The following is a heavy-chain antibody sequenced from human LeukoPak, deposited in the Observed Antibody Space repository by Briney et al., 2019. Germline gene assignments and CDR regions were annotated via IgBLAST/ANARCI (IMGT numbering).Heavy chain of an antibody. CDR2: IIPIFGTA. Sequence: SVKVSCKASGGTFSSYAISWVRQAPGQGLEWMGGIIPIFGTANYAQKFQVRVTITADESTSTAYMELSSLRSEDTAVYYCARESTPPPGSCGGDCYLAYYYYGMDVWGQGTTVTVSS. CDR3: ARESTPPPGSCGGDCYLAYYYYGMDV. V-gene: IGHV1-69*01. CDR1: GGTFSSYA. D-gene: IGHD2-21*02. J-gene: IGHJ6*02.